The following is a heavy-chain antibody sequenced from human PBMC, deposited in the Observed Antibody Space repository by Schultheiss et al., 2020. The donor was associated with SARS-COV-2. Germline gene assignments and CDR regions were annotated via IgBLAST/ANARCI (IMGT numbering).Heavy chain of an antibody. CDR1: GFTFSSYA. Sequence: GGSLRLSCSASGFTFSSYAMHWVRQAPGKGLEYVSAISSNGGSTYYADSVKGRFTISRDNSKNTLYLQMSSLRAEDTAVYYCVKTVVVPAAYGGRWFDPWGQGTLVTVSS. CDR2: ISSNGGST. CDR3: VKTVVVPAAYGGRWFDP. D-gene: IGHD2-2*01. J-gene: IGHJ5*02. V-gene: IGHV3-64D*06.